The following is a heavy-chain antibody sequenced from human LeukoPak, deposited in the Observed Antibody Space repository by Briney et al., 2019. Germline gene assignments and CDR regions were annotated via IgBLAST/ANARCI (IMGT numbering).Heavy chain of an antibody. CDR2: ISSSGTYI. D-gene: IGHD3-22*01. CDR1: GGSISSSS. CDR3: ARIGGYYYMDV. V-gene: IGHV3-21*01. J-gene: IGHJ6*03. Sequence: PSETLSLTCTVSGGSISSSSYYWGWIRQPPGKGLEWVSSISSSGTYIYYADSVKGRFTISRDSAKNSLYLQMNSLRAEDTAVYYCARIGGYYYMDVWGKGTTVTVSS.